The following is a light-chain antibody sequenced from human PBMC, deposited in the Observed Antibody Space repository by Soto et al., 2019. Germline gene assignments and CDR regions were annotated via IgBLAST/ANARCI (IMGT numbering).Light chain of an antibody. Sequence: DIQMTKSPSTLSASVGERITNTCRASQSISTWLAWYQQRPGTAPNLLIYKASTLQSGVPSRFSGSGSGTEFTLTISSLQPDDSATYYCQQYNDNWTFGQGTKV. V-gene: IGKV1-5*03. J-gene: IGKJ1*01. CDR2: KAS. CDR1: QSISTW. CDR3: QQYNDNWT.